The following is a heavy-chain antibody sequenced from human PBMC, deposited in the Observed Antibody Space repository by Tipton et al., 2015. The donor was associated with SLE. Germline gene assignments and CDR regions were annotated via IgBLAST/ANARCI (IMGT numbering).Heavy chain of an antibody. D-gene: IGHD3-3*01. CDR2: FYYSGAT. J-gene: IGHJ4*02. Sequence: TLSLTCAVSSYSISNDNWWGWIRQPPGKGLEWIGYFYYSGATYYNPSLKGRVSISLDTSENQFSLMLSSVTAADTAMYYCAVQSSGSARADLWGQGTLVTVSS. CDR3: AVQSSGSARADL. CDR1: SYSISNDNW. V-gene: IGHV4-28*01.